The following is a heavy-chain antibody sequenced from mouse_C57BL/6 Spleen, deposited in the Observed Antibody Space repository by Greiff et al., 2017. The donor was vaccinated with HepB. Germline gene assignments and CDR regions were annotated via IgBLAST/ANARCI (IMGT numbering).Heavy chain of an antibody. Sequence: QVQLQQPGAELVKPGASVKLSCKASGYTFTSYWMHWVKQRPGQGLEWIGMIHPNSGSTNYNEKFKSKATLTVDKSSSTAYMQLSSLTSEDSAVYYCASMVTTVRSYFDYWGQGTTLTVSS. CDR1: GYTFTSYW. CDR2: IHPNSGST. D-gene: IGHD2-3*01. CDR3: ASMVTTVRSYFDY. J-gene: IGHJ2*01. V-gene: IGHV1-64*01.